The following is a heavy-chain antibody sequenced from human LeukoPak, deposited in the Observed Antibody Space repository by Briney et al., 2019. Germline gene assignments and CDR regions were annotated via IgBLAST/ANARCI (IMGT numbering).Heavy chain of an antibody. CDR2: IIPIFGTA. V-gene: IGHV1-69*01. CDR3: ARTIVVVPAATSHSNYWFDP. D-gene: IGHD2-2*01. Sequence: SVKVSCKASGGTFSSYAVSWVRQAPGQGLEWMGGIIPIFGTANYAQKFQGRVTITADESTSTAYMELSSLRSEDTAVYYCARTIVVVPAATSHSNYWFDPWGQGTLVTVSS. CDR1: GGTFSSYA. J-gene: IGHJ5*02.